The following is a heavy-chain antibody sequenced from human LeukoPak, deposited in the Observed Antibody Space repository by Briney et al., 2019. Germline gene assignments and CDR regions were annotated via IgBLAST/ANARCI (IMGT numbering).Heavy chain of an antibody. J-gene: IGHJ4*02. D-gene: IGHD3-10*01. Sequence: PSETLSLTCAVYGGSFSGYYWSWIRQPPGKGLEWIGEINHSGSTNYNPSLKSRVTISVDTSKNQFSLKLSSVTAADTAVYYCARKLLWFGEDAFDYWGQGTLVTVSS. CDR2: INHSGST. V-gene: IGHV4-34*01. CDR3: ARKLLWFGEDAFDY. CDR1: GGSFSGYY.